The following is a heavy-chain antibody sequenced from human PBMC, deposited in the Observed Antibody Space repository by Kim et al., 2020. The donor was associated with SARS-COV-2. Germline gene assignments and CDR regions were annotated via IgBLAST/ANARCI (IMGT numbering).Heavy chain of an antibody. CDR1: GFTFCSYG. V-gene: IGHV3-23*01. Sequence: GGSLRLSCSASGFTFCSYGMNWVRQAPGKGLEYVSSISNSGDSINYADSVKGRFTISRDNSKNTLYLQMNSLRAEDTAVYYCAKEFSTYWKTGHFLDIWGQRPLVTVSS. CDR3: AKEFSTYWKTGHFLDI. CDR2: ISNSGDSI. D-gene: IGHD1-1*01. J-gene: IGHJ4*02.